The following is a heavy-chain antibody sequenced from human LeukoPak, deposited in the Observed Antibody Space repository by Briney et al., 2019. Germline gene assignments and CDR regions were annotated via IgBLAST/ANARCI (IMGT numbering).Heavy chain of an antibody. CDR3: ARDTYYYDSSGYPHFDY. CDR1: GGSISSYY. D-gene: IGHD3-22*01. CDR2: IYTSGST. Sequence: PSETLSLTCTVPGGSISSYYWSWIRQPAGKGLEWIGRIYTSGSTNYNPSLKSRVTMSVDTSKNQFSLKLSSVTAADTAVYYCARDTYYYDSSGYPHFDYWGQGTLVTVSS. J-gene: IGHJ4*02. V-gene: IGHV4-4*07.